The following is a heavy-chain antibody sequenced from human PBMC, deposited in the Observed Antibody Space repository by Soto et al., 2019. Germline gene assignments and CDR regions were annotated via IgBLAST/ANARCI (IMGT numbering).Heavy chain of an antibody. V-gene: IGHV4-30-4*01. Sequence: PSETLSLTCAVSGGSISSGGYSWSWIRQPPGKGLEWIGYIYYSGSTYYNPSLKSRVTISVDTSKSQFSLNLNSVTAADTAVYYCARGYDILTGPLDYRGPGTLVTVSS. D-gene: IGHD3-9*01. CDR1: GGSISSGGYS. J-gene: IGHJ4*02. CDR3: ARGYDILTGPLDY. CDR2: IYYSGST.